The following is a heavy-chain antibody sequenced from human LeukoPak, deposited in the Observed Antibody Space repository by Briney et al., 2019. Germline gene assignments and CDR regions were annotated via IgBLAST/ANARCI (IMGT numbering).Heavy chain of an antibody. CDR1: GGSISSSSYY. CDR2: IYYSGST. Sequence: SETLSLTCTVSGGSISSSSYYWGWIRQPPGKGLEWIGSIYYSGSTYYNPSLKSRVTISVDTSKNQFSLKLSSVTAADTAVYYCARDGTPILLWLGELLHCWFDPLGPGNPGHRLL. V-gene: IGHV4-39*07. CDR3: ARDGTPILLWLGELLHCWFDP. J-gene: IGHJ5*02. D-gene: IGHD3-10*01.